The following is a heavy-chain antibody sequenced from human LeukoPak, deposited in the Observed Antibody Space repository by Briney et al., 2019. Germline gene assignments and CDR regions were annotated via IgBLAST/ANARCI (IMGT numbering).Heavy chain of an antibody. D-gene: IGHD7-27*01. J-gene: IGHJ4*02. CDR2: IGFSSIGYSSDHL. CDR3: ASEGTGLDY. Sequence: GGSLRLSCAASGFPFSAYYMTWIRQAPGKGLEWVSSIGFSSIGYSSDHLKYADSVRGRFTISRDNSKNTLYLQMNSLRTEDTAVYYCASEGTGLDYWGQGTLVTVSS. V-gene: IGHV3-11*06. CDR1: GFPFSAYY.